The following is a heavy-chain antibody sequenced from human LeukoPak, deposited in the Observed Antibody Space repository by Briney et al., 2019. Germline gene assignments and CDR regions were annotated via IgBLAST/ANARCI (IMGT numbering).Heavy chain of an antibody. J-gene: IGHJ4*02. CDR2: ISGGGRTT. CDR1: GFIFTNHA. V-gene: IGHV3-23*01. D-gene: IGHD3-22*01. Sequence: GGSLRLSCAASGFIFTNHAMSWVRQAPGKGLQWVSVISGGGRTTEYADSVKGRFTISRENSQNTVSLQMNSLRVEDTGIYYCAKNFVVKRYIDSWGQGTQVTVSS. CDR3: AKNFVVKRYIDS.